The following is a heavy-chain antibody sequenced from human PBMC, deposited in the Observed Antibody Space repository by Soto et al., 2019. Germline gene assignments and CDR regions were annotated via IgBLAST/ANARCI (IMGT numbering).Heavy chain of an antibody. CDR3: AKDLALFGVVITQIDF. CDR2: ISYDETNK. J-gene: IGHJ4*02. V-gene: IGHV3-30*18. CDR1: GFTFSSYG. Sequence: QPGGSLRLSCAASGFTFSSYGMHWVRQAPGKGLEWVAVISYDETNKYYADSVKGRFTISRDNSKNTVDLQMNSLRVEDTAVYYCAKDLALFGVVITQIDFWGQGTLVTVSS. D-gene: IGHD3-3*01.